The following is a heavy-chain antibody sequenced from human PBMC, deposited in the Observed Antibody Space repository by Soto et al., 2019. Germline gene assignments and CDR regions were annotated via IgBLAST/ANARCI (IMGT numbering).Heavy chain of an antibody. J-gene: IGHJ6*02. CDR3: AREGVPAAAGCGYYGMDV. CDR1: GFTFSSYG. V-gene: IGHV3-33*01. Sequence: QVQLVESGGGVVQPGRSLRLSCAASGFTFSSYGMHWVRQAPGKGLVWLAVIWHDGSNKSYADSVKGLFTISRDNSKNTLYLQMNSLRAEDTAVYYCAREGVPAAAGCGYYGMDVWGQGTTVTVSS. CDR2: IWHDGSNK. D-gene: IGHD6-13*01.